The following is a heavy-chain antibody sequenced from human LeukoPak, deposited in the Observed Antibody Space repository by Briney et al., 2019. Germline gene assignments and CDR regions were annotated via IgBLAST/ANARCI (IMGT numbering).Heavy chain of an antibody. CDR2: ISAYNGNT. Sequence: ASVTVSFKASGYTFTNYGISWVGRAPGQGLEWMGWISAYNGNTNYAQKLQGRVTMTTDTSTSTAYMELRSLRSDDTAVYYCARDVDYWGQGTLVTVSS. CDR1: GYTFTNYG. V-gene: IGHV1-18*01. CDR3: ARDVDY. J-gene: IGHJ4*02.